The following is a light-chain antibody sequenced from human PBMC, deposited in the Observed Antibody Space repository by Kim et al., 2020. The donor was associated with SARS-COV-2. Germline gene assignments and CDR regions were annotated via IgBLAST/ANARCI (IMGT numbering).Light chain of an antibody. V-gene: IGLV1-51*01. Sequence: CCSGSSSNIGNNYVSWYQHLPETAPKLLIYDNNKRPSGIPDRFSGSKSGTSATLDITGLQTGDEADYYCGTWDSSLSALVFGAGTKL. J-gene: IGLJ2*01. CDR1: SSNIGNNY. CDR2: DNN. CDR3: GTWDSSLSALV.